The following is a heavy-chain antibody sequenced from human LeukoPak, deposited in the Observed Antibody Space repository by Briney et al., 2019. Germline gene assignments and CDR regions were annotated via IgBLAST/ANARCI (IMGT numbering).Heavy chain of an antibody. Sequence: PGGSLRLSCAASGFIFSTFAMHWVRQAPGKGLEWVAVVSHDGNIKYYADSVKGRFTISRDNSKNTLYLQMSSLRAEDTAVYYCARTFLGATYHTHFDYWGQGTLVTVSS. V-gene: IGHV3-30-3*01. CDR3: ARTFLGATYHTHFDY. CDR2: VSHDGNIK. CDR1: GFIFSTFA. D-gene: IGHD1-26*01. J-gene: IGHJ4*02.